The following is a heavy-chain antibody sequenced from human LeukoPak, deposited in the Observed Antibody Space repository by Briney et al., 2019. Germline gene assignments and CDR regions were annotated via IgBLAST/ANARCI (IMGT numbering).Heavy chain of an antibody. Sequence: SVKVSCKASGGTVSSYAISWVRQAPGQGLEWMGGIIPIFGTANYAQKFQGRVTITADESTSTAYMELSSLRSEDTAVYYCAGGGYGSVSYSNEANMNWFDPWGQGTLVTVSS. V-gene: IGHV1-69*13. CDR3: AGGGYGSVSYSNEANMNWFDP. J-gene: IGHJ5*02. D-gene: IGHD3-10*01. CDR2: IIPIFGTA. CDR1: GGTVSSYA.